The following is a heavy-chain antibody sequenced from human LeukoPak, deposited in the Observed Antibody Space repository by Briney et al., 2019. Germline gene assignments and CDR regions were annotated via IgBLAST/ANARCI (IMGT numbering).Heavy chain of an antibody. J-gene: IGHJ5*02. CDR1: GFTFSAYS. D-gene: IGHD1-26*01. V-gene: IGHV3-21*01. CDR2: ISSSGTYI. Sequence: KPGGSLRLSCAASGFTFSAYSINWVRQAPGRGLEWVSSISSSGTYIYYADSVKGRFTISRDNAKNSLSPQMNSLRAEDTAVYYCARDFRYSGSYHHWFDPWGQGTLVTVSS. CDR3: ARDFRYSGSYHHWFDP.